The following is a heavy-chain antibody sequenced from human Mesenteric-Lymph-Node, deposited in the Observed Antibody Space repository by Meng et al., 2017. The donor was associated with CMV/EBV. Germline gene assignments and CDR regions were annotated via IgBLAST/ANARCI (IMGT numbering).Heavy chain of an antibody. CDR2: IWDDGSNK. CDR1: VFFLNNYS. D-gene: IGHD4-17*01. J-gene: IGHJ5*02. CDR3: AREFSGDFVSWFGP. Sequence: SVFFLNNYSMHWIRQAPGKGLEWVAAIWDDGSNKYYADFVKGRFTISRDNSQNTVYLQMNSLRAEDTAVYYCAREFSGDFVSWFGPWGQGTLVTVSS. V-gene: IGHV3-33*01.